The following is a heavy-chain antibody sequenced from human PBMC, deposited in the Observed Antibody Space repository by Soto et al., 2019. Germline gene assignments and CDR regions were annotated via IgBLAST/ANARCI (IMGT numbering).Heavy chain of an antibody. D-gene: IGHD4-17*01. V-gene: IGHV4-30-4*01. CDR3: AREIVRAYGDYDFDY. CDR1: GGSISSGDYY. CDR2: IYYSGST. Sequence: QVQLQESGPGLVKPSQTLSLTCTVSGGSISSGDYYWSWIRQPPGKGLEWIGYIYYSGSTYYNPSLKSRVTTXXDXSXXQFSLKLSSVTAADTAVYYCAREIVRAYGDYDFDYWGQGTLVTVSS. J-gene: IGHJ4*02.